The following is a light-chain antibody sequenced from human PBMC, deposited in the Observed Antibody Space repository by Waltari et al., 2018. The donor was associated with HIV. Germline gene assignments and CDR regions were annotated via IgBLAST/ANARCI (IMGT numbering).Light chain of an antibody. CDR1: ALPKKY. CDR2: EDF. V-gene: IGLV3-10*01. J-gene: IGLJ2*01. Sequence: SYELTQPPSVAVSPGHTARITCSGDALPKKYAYWYQQTSGQATVLVIYEDFKRHSGIPERFSGSSSGTMATLTISGAQVEDEAYYYCYSTDSSGNHRGLVGGGTKLTVL. CDR3: YSTDSSGNHRGL.